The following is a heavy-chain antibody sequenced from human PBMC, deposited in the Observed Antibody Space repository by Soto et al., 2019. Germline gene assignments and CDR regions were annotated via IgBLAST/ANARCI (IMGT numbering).Heavy chain of an antibody. D-gene: IGHD3-10*01. CDR2: IYYSGST. CDR1: GGSISSGGYY. V-gene: IGHV4-31*03. J-gene: IGHJ5*02. Sequence: PSETLSLTCTVSGGSISSGGYYWSWIRQHPGKGLEWIGCIYYSGSTYYNPSLKSRVTISVDTSKNQFSLKLSSVTAADTAVYYCARSPSWFGETDLNWFDPWGQGTLVTVSS. CDR3: ARSPSWFGETDLNWFDP.